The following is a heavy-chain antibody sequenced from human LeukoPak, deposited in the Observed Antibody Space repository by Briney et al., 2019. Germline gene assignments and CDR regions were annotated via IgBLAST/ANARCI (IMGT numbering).Heavy chain of an antibody. CDR1: GFTFNSYG. J-gene: IGHJ4*02. CDR3: AKGLYSGSYYVFDY. Sequence: PGGSLRLSCAASGFTFNSYGMHWVRQAPGKGLEWVAFIRYDGSNKYYADSVKGRFTISRDNSKNTLYLQMNSLRAEDTAVYYCAKGLYSGSYYVFDYWGQGTLVTVSS. CDR2: IRYDGSNK. V-gene: IGHV3-30*02. D-gene: IGHD1-26*01.